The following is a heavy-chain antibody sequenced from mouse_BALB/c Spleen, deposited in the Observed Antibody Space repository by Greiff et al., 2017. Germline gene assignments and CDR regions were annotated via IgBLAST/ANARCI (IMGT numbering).Heavy chain of an antibody. J-gene: IGHJ2*01. CDR1: GFTFSSFG. CDR3: ARSTMITTGDY. CDR2: ISSGSSTI. D-gene: IGHD2-4*01. Sequence: VQLKESGGGLVQPGGSRKLSCAASGFTFSSFGMHWVRQAPEKGLEWVAYISSGSSTIYYADTVKGRFTISRDNPKNTLFLQMTSLRSEDTAMYYCARSTMITTGDYWGQGTTLTVSS. V-gene: IGHV5-17*02.